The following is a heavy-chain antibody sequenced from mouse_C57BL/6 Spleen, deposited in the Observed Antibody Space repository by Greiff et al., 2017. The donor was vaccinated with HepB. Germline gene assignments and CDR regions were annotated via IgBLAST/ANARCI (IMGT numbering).Heavy chain of an antibody. CDR3: TRVGYYAPGAMDY. V-gene: IGHV5-9-1*02. CDR2: ISSGGDYI. J-gene: IGHJ4*01. Sequence: EVKLVESGEGLVKPGGSLKLSCAASGFTFSSYAMSWVRQTPEKRLEWVAYISSGGDYIYYADTVKGRFTISRDNARNTLYLQMSSLKSEDTAMYYCTRVGYYAPGAMDYWGQGTSVTVSS. CDR1: GFTFSSYA. D-gene: IGHD1-1*01.